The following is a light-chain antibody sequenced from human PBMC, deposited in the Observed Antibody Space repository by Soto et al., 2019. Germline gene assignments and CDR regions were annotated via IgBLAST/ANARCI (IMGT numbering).Light chain of an antibody. V-gene: IGLV2-23*02. CDR2: EVT. J-gene: IGLJ2*01. CDR1: SSDIGSYDR. CDR3: CSFGSRGTI. Sequence: QSALTQPASVSGSPGQSITISCNGTSSDIGSYDRLSWYQQHPGTAHKLMIYEVTKRPAGVSDRFSGSKSANTASLTISGLQVADEADYSCCSFGSRGTIFGGGTKVTVL.